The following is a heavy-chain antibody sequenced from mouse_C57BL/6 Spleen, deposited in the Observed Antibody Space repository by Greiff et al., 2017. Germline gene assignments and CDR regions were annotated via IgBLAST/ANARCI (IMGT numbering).Heavy chain of an antibody. D-gene: IGHD2-3*01. Sequence: EVQLVESGGGLVQPGGSLKLSCAASGFTFSDYYMYWVRQTPEKRLEWVAYISNGGGSTNYTDTVKGRFTISRDNAKNTLYLQMSRLKSEDTAKYYCARGGDGRFDYWGQGTTLTVSS. CDR2: ISNGGGST. CDR3: ARGGDGRFDY. V-gene: IGHV5-12*01. J-gene: IGHJ2*01. CDR1: GFTFSDYY.